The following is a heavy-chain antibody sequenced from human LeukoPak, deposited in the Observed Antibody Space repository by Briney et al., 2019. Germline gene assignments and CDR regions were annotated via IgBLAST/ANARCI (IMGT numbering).Heavy chain of an antibody. V-gene: IGHV1-2*02. CDR1: GYTFTGYY. CDR2: INPNSGGT. J-gene: IGHJ6*02. Sequence: ASVKVSCKASGYTFTGYYMHWVRQAPGQGLEWMGWINPNSGGTNYAQKSQGRVTMTRDTSISTAYMELSRLRSDDTAVYYCARVVPAANKNYYGMDVWGQGTTVTVSS. D-gene: IGHD2-2*01. CDR3: ARVVPAANKNYYGMDV.